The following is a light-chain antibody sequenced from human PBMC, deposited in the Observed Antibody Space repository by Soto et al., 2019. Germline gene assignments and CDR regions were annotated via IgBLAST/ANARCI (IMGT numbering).Light chain of an antibody. J-gene: IGLJ1*01. V-gene: IGLV2-18*02. CDR2: EVS. CDR3: SSYTSSSTYV. Sequence: SVLTQPPSVSGSTGQSVTISCTGNSSDVGSYNRVSWYQQPPGTAPKLMIYEVSNRPSGVPDRFSGSKSGNTASLTISGLQAEDEADYYCSSYTSSSTYVFGTGTKVTVL. CDR1: SSDVGSYNR.